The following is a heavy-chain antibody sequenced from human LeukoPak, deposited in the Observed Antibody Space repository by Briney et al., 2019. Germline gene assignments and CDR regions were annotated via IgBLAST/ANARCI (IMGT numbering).Heavy chain of an antibody. J-gene: IGHJ5*02. V-gene: IGHV4-31*03. Sequence: PSQTLSLTCTVSGGSISSGRYYWSWIRQHPGKGLEWIGYIYYSGSTYYNPSLKSRVTISVDTSKNQFSLKLSAVTAADTAVYYCARFIAAAVSNWFDPWGQGTLVTVSS. CDR2: IYYSGST. CDR3: ARFIAAAVSNWFDP. D-gene: IGHD6-13*01. CDR1: GGSISSGRYY.